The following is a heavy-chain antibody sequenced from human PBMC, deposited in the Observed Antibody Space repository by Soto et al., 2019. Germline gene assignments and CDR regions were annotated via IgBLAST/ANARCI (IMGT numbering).Heavy chain of an antibody. D-gene: IGHD5-18*01. J-gene: IGHJ6*02. CDR2: IFPGDSDT. CDR1: GYSFTSYW. V-gene: IGHV5-51*01. CDR3: ARFKATAMAGYYYYGMDV. Sequence: GESLKISCKGSGYSFTSYWLGWVRQMPGKGLEWMGIIFPGDSDTRYSPSFQGQVTISADKSISTAYLQWSSLKASDTAMYYCARFKATAMAGYYYYGMDVRGQGTTVTVSS.